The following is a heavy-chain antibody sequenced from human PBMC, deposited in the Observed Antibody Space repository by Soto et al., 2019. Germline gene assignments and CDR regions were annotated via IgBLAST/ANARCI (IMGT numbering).Heavy chain of an antibody. V-gene: IGHV3-74*01. D-gene: IGHD3-3*01. CDR1: GFAFTTYW. Sequence: EVPLVESGGGLVKPGGSLTLSCAASGFAFTTYWFHWVRQGPGKGLVWVSRINGDGSSTWYADSVKGRLTISRDNAKNTLNLQVNSLRAEDTAVYYCARGMLGSGLRTAVHWGQGTLVTVSS. CDR2: INGDGSST. CDR3: ARGMLGSGLRTAVH. J-gene: IGHJ4*02.